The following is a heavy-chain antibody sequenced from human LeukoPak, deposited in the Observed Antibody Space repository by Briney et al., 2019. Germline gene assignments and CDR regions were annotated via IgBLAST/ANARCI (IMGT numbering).Heavy chain of an antibody. Sequence: GRSLRLSCAASGFTFSSYDMHWVRQAPGKGLEWVTVISHDGSNKYYGDSVKGRFTISRDNSKNTLYLKMNSLRAEDTAVYYCAKEGSNGDFDYWGQGTLVTVSS. V-gene: IGHV3-30*18. CDR3: AKEGSNGDFDY. J-gene: IGHJ4*02. CDR1: GFTFSSYD. D-gene: IGHD1-26*01. CDR2: ISHDGSNK.